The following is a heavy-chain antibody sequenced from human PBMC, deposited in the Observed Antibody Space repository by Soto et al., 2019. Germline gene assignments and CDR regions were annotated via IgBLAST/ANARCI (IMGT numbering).Heavy chain of an antibody. V-gene: IGHV1-2*04. CDR2: INPNSGGT. Sequence: ASVKVSCKASGYTFTGYYMHWVRQAPGQGLEWMGWINPNSGGTNYAQKFQGWVTMTRDTSISTAYMELSRLRSDDTAVYYCARSDGYSYGYSLYGMDVWGQGTTVTV. CDR3: ARSDGYSYGYSLYGMDV. D-gene: IGHD5-18*01. CDR1: GYTFTGYY. J-gene: IGHJ6*02.